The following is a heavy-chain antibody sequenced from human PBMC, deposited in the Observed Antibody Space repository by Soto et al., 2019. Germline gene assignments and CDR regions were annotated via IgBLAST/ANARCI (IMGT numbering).Heavy chain of an antibody. CDR2: IYWDDDK. CDR3: ALGDCSSTSCYRPNWFDP. Sequence: SGPTLVNPTQTLTLTCTFSGFSLSTSGVGVGWIRQPPGKALEWLALIYWDDDKRYSPSLKSRLTITKDTSKNQVVLTMTNMDPVDTATYYCALGDCSSTSCYRPNWFDPWGQGTLVTVSP. J-gene: IGHJ5*02. V-gene: IGHV2-5*02. CDR1: GFSLSTSGVG. D-gene: IGHD2-2*02.